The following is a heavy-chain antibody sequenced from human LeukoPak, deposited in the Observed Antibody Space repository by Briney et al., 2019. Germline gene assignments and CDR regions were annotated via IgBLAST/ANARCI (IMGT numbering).Heavy chain of an antibody. V-gene: IGHV1-18*01. Sequence: AASVKVSCKASGYTFTSYGISWVRQAPGQGLEWMGWISAYNGNTNYAQKLQGRVTMTTDTSTSTAYMELRSLRSDDTAVYYCARDPITISDRGSFDPWSQGTLVTVSS. CDR1: GYTFTSYG. CDR2: ISAYNGNT. J-gene: IGHJ5*02. CDR3: ARDPITISDRGSFDP. D-gene: IGHD3-3*01.